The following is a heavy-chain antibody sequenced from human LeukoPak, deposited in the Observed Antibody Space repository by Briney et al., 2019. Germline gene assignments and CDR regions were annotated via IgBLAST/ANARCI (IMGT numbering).Heavy chain of an antibody. D-gene: IGHD2-15*01. J-gene: IGHJ5*02. CDR1: GGSISSYY. V-gene: IGHV4-59*01. Sequence: SETLSLTCTVSGGSISSYYWSWIRQPPGKGLEWIGYIYYSGSTNYNPSLKSRVTISVDTSKNQFSLKLSSVTAADTAVYYCAGPDIVGNWFDPWGQGTLVTVSS. CDR3: AGPDIVGNWFDP. CDR2: IYYSGST.